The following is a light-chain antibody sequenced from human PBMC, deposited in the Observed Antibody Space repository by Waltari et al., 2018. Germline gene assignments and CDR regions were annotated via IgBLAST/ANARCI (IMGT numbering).Light chain of an antibody. CDR1: SGINVGTYR. V-gene: IGLV5-39*01. CDR2: FKSDSDK. Sequence: QPVLTQPTSLSASPGASARFPCTLHSGINVGTYRIYWYQQKPGSHPRYLLRFKSDSDKQQGSGVPSRFSGSKEPSTNAGLLLISGLQSEDEADYYCAIWYSSAWVFGGGTKLTVL. J-gene: IGLJ2*01. CDR3: AIWYSSAWV.